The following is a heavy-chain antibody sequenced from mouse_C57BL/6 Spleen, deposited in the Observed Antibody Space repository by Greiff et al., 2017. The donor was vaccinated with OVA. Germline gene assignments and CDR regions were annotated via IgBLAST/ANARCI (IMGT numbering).Heavy chain of an antibody. V-gene: IGHV1-15*01. Sequence: QVQLKESGAELVRPGASVTLSCKASGYTFTDYEMHWVKQTPVHCLEWIGAIDPETGGTAYNQKFKGKAILTADKSSSTAYMELRSLTSEDSAVYYCTREVVAPYAMDYWGQGTSVTVSS. CDR2: IDPETGGT. CDR3: TREVVAPYAMDY. J-gene: IGHJ4*01. D-gene: IGHD1-1*01. CDR1: GYTFTDYE.